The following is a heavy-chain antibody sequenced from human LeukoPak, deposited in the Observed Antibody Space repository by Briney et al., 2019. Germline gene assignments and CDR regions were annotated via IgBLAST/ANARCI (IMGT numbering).Heavy chain of an antibody. Sequence: PSETLSLTCTVSGGSISSYYWSWIRQPPGKGLEWIGYISSSGSTNYNPSLKSRVTISVDTSKNQFSLKLSSVTAADTAVYYCARYIWGSYPTFEDYWGQGTLVTVSS. V-gene: IGHV4-59*01. CDR3: ARYIWGSYPTFEDY. CDR1: GGSISSYY. D-gene: IGHD3-16*02. J-gene: IGHJ4*02. CDR2: ISSSGST.